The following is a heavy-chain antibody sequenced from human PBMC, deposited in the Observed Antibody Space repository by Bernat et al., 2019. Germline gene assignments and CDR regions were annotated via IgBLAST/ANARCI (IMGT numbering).Heavy chain of an antibody. CDR3: AREGYNSGWYFSDY. CDR2: ISIDGSIT. CDR1: GFTFTNYW. J-gene: IGHJ4*02. D-gene: IGHD6-19*01. V-gene: IGHV3-74*01. Sequence: ELLLVESGGGLVQPGGSLSLSCAASGFTFTNYWTYWARQAPGKGLVWVSRISIDGSITTYADAVKGRFTISRDNAQNTLYLQMNSLRAEDTAVYYCAREGYNSGWYFSDYWGQGTLVTVSS.